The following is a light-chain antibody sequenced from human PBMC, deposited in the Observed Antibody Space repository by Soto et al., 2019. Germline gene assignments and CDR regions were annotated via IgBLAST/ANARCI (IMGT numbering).Light chain of an antibody. J-gene: IGLJ1*01. Sequence: QSALTQPASVSGSPGQSITISCTGTSSDVGGYNYVSWYQHHPGKAPKLLIYDVSNRPSGVSNRFSGSKSDNTASLTISGLQPEDEADYYCSSYTTSNTRQIVFGTETKVTVL. CDR1: SSDVGGYNY. CDR2: DVS. V-gene: IGLV2-14*03. CDR3: SSYTTSNTRQIV.